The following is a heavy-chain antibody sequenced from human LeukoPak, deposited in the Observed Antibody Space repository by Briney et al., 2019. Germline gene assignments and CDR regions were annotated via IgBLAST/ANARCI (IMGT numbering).Heavy chain of an antibody. CDR2: IIPILSIA. J-gene: IGHJ4*02. D-gene: IGHD6-13*01. V-gene: IGHV1-69*04. Sequence: GASVKVSCKASGGTFSSYAISWVRQAPGQGLEWMGRIIPILSIANYAQKFQGRVTITADKSTSTAYMELSSLRSEDTAVYYCASGDTAAGTTYWGQGTLVTVSS. CDR1: GGTFSSYA. CDR3: ASGDTAAGTTY.